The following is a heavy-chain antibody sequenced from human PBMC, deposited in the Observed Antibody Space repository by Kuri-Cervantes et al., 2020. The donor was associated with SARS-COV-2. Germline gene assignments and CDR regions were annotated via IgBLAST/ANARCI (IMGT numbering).Heavy chain of an antibody. CDR1: GFTFSSYA. V-gene: IGHV3-30*14. CDR2: ISYDGSNK. D-gene: IGHD5-24*01. J-gene: IGHJ4*02. CDR3: ARDRGDGIFDS. Sequence: GGSLRLSCAASGFTFSSYAMHWVRQAPGKGLEWVAVISYDGSNKYYADSVKGRFTISRDNSKNTLYLQMNSLRAEDTAVYYCARDRGDGIFDSWGQGTLVTVSS.